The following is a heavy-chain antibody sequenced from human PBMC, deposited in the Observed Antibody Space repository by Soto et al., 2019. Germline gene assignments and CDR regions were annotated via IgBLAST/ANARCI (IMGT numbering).Heavy chain of an antibody. J-gene: IGHJ4*02. D-gene: IGHD5-12*01. CDR3: ARGQEGIVATH. CDR1: GGSLTGYY. Sequence: QVQLQQWGAGLLKPSETLSLTCTVNGGSLTGYYWSWIRQPPGKGLEWIGEVKDGGSTNYSPSLRGRVSISADTSKHHVSLRLNSVTAADTAVYCCARGQEGIVATHWDQGALVTVSS. CDR2: VKDGGST. V-gene: IGHV4-34*01.